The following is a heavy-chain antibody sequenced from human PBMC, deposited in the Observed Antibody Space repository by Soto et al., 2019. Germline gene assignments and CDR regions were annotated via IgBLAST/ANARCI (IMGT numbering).Heavy chain of an antibody. V-gene: IGHV3-23*01. CDR3: AKGAQPTQYYFDF. J-gene: IGHJ4*02. D-gene: IGHD2-2*01. CDR2: ISNSGGST. Sequence: LRLSCAASGFTFSTYGMSWVRQAPGKGLEWVSAISNSGGSTSYTGSVRGRFTISRDNSRNTVYLQMNSLRADDTAVYFCAKGAQPTQYYFDFWGQGTLVTVSS. CDR1: GFTFSTYG.